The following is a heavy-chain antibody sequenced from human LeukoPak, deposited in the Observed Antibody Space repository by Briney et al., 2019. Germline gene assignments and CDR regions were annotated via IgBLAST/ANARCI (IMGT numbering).Heavy chain of an antibody. CDR1: GYTFTGYY. J-gene: IGHJ5*02. Sequence: ASVKVSCKASGYTFTGYYVHWVRQAPGQGLEWMGWINPNSGGTNYAQKFQGRVTMTRDTSISTAYMELSRLRSDDTAVYYCARDRATVTDGVWFDPWGQGTLVTVSS. CDR2: INPNSGGT. V-gene: IGHV1-2*02. CDR3: ARDRATVTDGVWFDP. D-gene: IGHD4-17*01.